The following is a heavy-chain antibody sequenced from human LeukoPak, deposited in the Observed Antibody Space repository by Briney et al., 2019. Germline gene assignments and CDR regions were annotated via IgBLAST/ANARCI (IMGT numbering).Heavy chain of an antibody. D-gene: IGHD2-2*02. CDR1: GFTFTSYG. J-gene: IGHJ6*03. CDR3: ARDSYTYRTYYMDV. Sequence: GGSLRLSCAASGFTFTSYGMHWVRQAPGKGLEWVAFIRYDGSNRNYADSVKGRFTISRDNAKNTLYLQMNSLRAEDTAVYYCARDSYTYRTYYMDVWGKGTTVTVSS. V-gene: IGHV3-30*02. CDR2: IRYDGSNR.